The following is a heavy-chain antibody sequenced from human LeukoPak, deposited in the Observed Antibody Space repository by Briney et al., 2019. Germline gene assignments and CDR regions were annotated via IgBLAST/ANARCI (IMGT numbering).Heavy chain of an antibody. CDR3: ARVDYGDSSEDY. CDR2: INPNSGGT. D-gene: IGHD4-17*01. V-gene: IGHV1-2*02. J-gene: IGHJ4*02. CDR1: GYTFTGYH. Sequence: GASVKVSCKASGYTFTGYHMHWVRQAPGQGLEWMGWINPNSGGTNYAQKFQGRVTMTRDTSISTAYMELSRLRSDDTAVYYCARVDYGDSSEDYWGQGTLVTVSS.